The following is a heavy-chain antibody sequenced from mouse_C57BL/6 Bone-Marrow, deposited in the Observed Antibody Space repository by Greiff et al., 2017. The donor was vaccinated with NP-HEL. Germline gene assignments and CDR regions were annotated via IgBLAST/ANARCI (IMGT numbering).Heavy chain of an antibody. D-gene: IGHD1-1*01. Sequence: QVQLQQPGAELVKPGASVKLSCKPSGYTFTSYWMPWVKQRPGQGLEWIGEIDPSDSYTNHNQKFKGKATLTVDTSSSTAYMQLSSLTSKNSAVYYCARKGTVVPCDYRGQDTTLTVSS. CDR3: ARKGTVVPCDY. CDR2: IDPSDSYT. CDR1: GYTFTSYW. J-gene: IGHJ2*01. V-gene: IGHV1-50*01.